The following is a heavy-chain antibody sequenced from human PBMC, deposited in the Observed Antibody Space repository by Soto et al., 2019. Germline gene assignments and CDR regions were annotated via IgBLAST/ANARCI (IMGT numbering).Heavy chain of an antibody. CDR2: IYYSGRT. V-gene: IGHV4-59*01. CDR3: ARYAGSSWFDY. CDR1: SGSISTYY. Sequence: SETLSLTCTVSSGSISTYYWSWIRQPPGKGLEWIGYIYYSGRTNYNPSLKSRVTISLDTSRNQFSLKLSSVTAADTAVYYCARYAGSSWFDYWGQGTLVTVS. J-gene: IGHJ4*02. D-gene: IGHD2-2*01.